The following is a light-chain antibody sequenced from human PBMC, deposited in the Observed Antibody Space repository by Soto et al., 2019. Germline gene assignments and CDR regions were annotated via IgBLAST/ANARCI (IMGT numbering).Light chain of an antibody. CDR3: QQRNVWPPIT. V-gene: IGKV3-11*01. CDR1: QSIHTS. CDR2: DST. J-gene: IGKJ5*01. Sequence: VLTHSPATLSLSPSERATLSCIASQSIHTSLAWYQQKSGKPPRLVIYDSTLRANGVPDRFGGSRSGTEFTLTINSLEPEDFAVYYCQQRNVWPPITFGQGTRLEI.